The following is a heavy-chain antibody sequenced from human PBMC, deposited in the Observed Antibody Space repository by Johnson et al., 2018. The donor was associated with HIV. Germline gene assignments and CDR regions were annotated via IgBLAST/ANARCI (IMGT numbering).Heavy chain of an antibody. Sequence: VQLVESGGGSLQPGGSLRLSCAVSGFTFSNFAMHWVRQAPGKGLEYVSAISSNGGSTYYADSVRGRFTISRDNSKNTLYLQMGSLRAEDMAVYYCAIPYFYDSGDYRWGQGTMVTVSS. D-gene: IGHD3-22*01. J-gene: IGHJ3*01. V-gene: IGHV3-64*07. CDR3: AIPYFYDSGDYR. CDR2: ISSNGGST. CDR1: GFTFSNFA.